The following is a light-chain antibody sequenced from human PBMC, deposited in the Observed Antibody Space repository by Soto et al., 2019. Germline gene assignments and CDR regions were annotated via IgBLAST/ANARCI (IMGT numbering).Light chain of an antibody. V-gene: IGLV2-23*02. J-gene: IGLJ1*01. CDR1: SSDVGSYNL. CDR3: CYWAGRKCFYF. CDR2: EVS. Sequence: QSVLAQPASVSGSPGQSITISCTGTSSDVGSYNLVSWYQQLPGKAPKLIIYEVSKRPSGVSNRFSGSKSGNTASLTISGLQAEDDADYYCCYWAGRKCFYFFGTGNKLTVL.